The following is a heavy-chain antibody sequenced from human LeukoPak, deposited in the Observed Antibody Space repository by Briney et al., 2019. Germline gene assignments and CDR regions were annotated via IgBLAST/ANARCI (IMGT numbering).Heavy chain of an antibody. CDR3: ARDAVGVVPLRLDAFDI. Sequence: SETLSLTCTVSGGSISSSSYYWGWIRQPPGKGLEWIGSIYYSGSTYYNPSLKSRVTISVDTSKNQFSLKLSSVTAAVTAVYYCARDAVGVVPLRLDAFDIWGQGTMVTVSS. D-gene: IGHD3-3*01. J-gene: IGHJ3*02. CDR1: GGSISSSSYY. V-gene: IGHV4-39*07. CDR2: IYYSGST.